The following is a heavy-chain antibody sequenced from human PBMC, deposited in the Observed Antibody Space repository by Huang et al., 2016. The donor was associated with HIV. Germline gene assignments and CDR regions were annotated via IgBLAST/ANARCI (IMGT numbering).Heavy chain of an antibody. D-gene: IGHD1-26*01. CDR1: GVYLITYDHY. Sequence: QLRLQESGPGLVQPSETLSLTCNVSGVYLITYDHYWGWIRQSPGKGLEWIGSFFYGGRTSYNRSFSSRVTISSETTKSQVSLKLTCVTAADTATYYWAKRGSGGGSFRGFNDWGQGIMVAVSP. CDR2: FFYGGRT. J-gene: IGHJ4*02. V-gene: IGHV4-39*07. CDR3: AKRGSGGGSFRGFND.